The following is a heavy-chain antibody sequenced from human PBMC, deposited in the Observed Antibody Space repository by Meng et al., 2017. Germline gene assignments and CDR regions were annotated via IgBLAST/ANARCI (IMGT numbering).Heavy chain of an antibody. CDR2: INAGNGNT. Sequence: QVQLVPSGALVKKPGASVKVSCKASGYTFTSYAMHWVRQAPGQRLEWMGWINAGNGNTKYSQKFQGRVTITRDTSASTAYMELSSLRSEDTAVYYCARDKLKTFDPWGQGTLVTVSS. V-gene: IGHV1-3*01. CDR3: ARDKLKTFDP. CDR1: GYTFTSYA. J-gene: IGHJ5*02.